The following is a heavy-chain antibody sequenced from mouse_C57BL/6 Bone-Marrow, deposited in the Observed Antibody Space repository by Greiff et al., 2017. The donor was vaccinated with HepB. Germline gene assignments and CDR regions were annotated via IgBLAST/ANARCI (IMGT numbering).Heavy chain of an antibody. CDR2: INPSTGGT. V-gene: IGHV1-42*01. D-gene: IGHD2-3*01. Sequence: EVNLVESGPELVKPGASVKISCKASGYSFTGYYMNWVKQSPEKSLEWIGEINPSTGGTTYNQKFKAKATLTVDKSSSTAYMQLKSLTSEDSAVYYCARGGWFYYFDYWGQGTTLTVSS. CDR3: ARGGWFYYFDY. CDR1: GYSFTGYY. J-gene: IGHJ2*01.